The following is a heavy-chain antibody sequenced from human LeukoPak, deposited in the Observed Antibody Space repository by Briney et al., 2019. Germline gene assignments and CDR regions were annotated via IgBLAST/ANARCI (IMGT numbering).Heavy chain of an antibody. D-gene: IGHD6-6*01. Sequence: GGSLRLSCAASRFTFSTYTMNWVRQAPGKGLEWVSVIYSGGSTYYADSVKGRFTISRHNSKNTLYLQMNSLRAEDTAVYYCARGGIAAGRVYWGQGTLVTVSS. V-gene: IGHV3-53*04. J-gene: IGHJ4*02. CDR3: ARGGIAAGRVY. CDR2: IYSGGST. CDR1: RFTFSTYT.